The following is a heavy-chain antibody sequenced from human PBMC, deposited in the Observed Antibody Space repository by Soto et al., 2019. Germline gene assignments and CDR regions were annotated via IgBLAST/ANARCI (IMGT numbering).Heavy chain of an antibody. V-gene: IGHV6-1*01. J-gene: IGHJ5*02. CDR3: AKGDNLGPKTGYAFEP. CDR1: GDSVSSNTAS. D-gene: IGHD5-12*01. CDR2: TYFRSKWYN. Sequence: SQTLSLTCAISGDSVSSNTASWNWIRQSPSRGLEWLGRTYFRSKWYNDYAVSVKSRIIINPDTSNNQFSLQLNSVTPEDTAVYFCAKGDNLGPKTGYAFEPWDQGIMVAVSS.